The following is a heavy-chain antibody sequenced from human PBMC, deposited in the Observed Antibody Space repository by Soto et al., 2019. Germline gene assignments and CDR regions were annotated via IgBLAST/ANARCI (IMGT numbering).Heavy chain of an antibody. Sequence: PGGSLRLSCAASGFTFSNAWMNWVRQAPGKGLEWVGRIKSKTDGGTTDYAAPVKGRFTISRDDSKNTLYLQMNILKTEDTAVYYCTTDKSGPALLIYYYYYGMDVWGQGTTVTVSS. CDR2: IKSKTDGGTT. J-gene: IGHJ6*02. CDR3: TTDKSGPALLIYYYYYGMDV. D-gene: IGHD2-2*01. CDR1: GFTFSNAW. V-gene: IGHV3-15*07.